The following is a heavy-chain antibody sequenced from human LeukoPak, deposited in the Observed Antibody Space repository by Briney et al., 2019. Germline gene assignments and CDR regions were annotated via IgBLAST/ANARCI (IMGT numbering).Heavy chain of an antibody. Sequence: PSETLSLTCIVCGGSISSYYWSWIRQPPGKGLEWIGYIYYSGSTNYNPSLKSRVTISVDTSKNQFSLKLSSVTAADTAVYYCARGLMMAVAGRGESHYWGQGTLVTVSS. D-gene: IGHD6-13*01. CDR1: GGSISSYY. V-gene: IGHV4-59*01. J-gene: IGHJ4*02. CDR2: IYYSGST. CDR3: ARGLMMAVAGRGESHY.